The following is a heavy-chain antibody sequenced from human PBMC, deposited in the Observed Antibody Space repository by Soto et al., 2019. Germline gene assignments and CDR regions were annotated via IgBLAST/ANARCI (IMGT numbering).Heavy chain of an antibody. CDR1: GFTFSIYS. J-gene: IGHJ6*02. D-gene: IGHD3-9*01. V-gene: IGHV3-23*01. CDR3: AKVVKYDVLTGYYKGPDYYGMDV. CDR2: ISGSGGST. Sequence: PGGSLRLSCAASGFTFSIYSMNWVRQAPGKGLEWVSLISGSGGSTHYADSVEGRFTISRDNSKNTLYLEMDSLRAEDTAVYYRAKVVKYDVLTGYYKGPDYYGMDVWGQGTTVTVSS.